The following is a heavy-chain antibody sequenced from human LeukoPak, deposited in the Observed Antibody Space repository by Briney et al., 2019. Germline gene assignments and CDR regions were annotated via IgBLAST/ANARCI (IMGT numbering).Heavy chain of an antibody. J-gene: IGHJ4*02. V-gene: IGHV1-18*01. CDR2: ISAYNGNT. CDR3: AREAGSHYYDSSGYFDY. CDR1: GYSFSTYG. D-gene: IGHD3-22*01. Sequence: ASVKVSCKASGYSFSTYGISWVRQAPGQGLEWMGWISAYNGNTNYAQKLQGRVTVTTDTSTSTAYMELRSLRSDDTAVYYCAREAGSHYYDSSGYFDYWGQGTLVTVSS.